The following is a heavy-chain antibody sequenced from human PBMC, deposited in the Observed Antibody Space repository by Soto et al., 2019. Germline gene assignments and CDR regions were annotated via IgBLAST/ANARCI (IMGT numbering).Heavy chain of an antibody. CDR1: GFTFSNYW. CDR2: INTDGSST. V-gene: IGHV3-74*01. Sequence: GGSLRLSCAASGFTFSNYWIHWVRQAPGKGLVWVSRINTDGSSTSYADSVKGRFTISRDNAKNTLYLQMNSLRAEDTAVYYCARASDGSYDYWGQGTLVTVSS. J-gene: IGHJ4*02. CDR3: ARASDGSYDY. D-gene: IGHD3-10*01.